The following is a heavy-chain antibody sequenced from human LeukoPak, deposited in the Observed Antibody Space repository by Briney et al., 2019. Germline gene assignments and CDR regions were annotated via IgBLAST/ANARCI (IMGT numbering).Heavy chain of an antibody. Sequence: SETLSLTCAVYGGSFSGYYWSWIRQPPGKGLEWIGEINHSGSTNYNPSLKSRVTISVDTSKNQFSLKLSSVTAADTAVYYCARGGRVVPAAMLDYWGQGTLVTVSS. CDR3: ARGGRVVPAAMLDY. CDR2: INHSGST. D-gene: IGHD2-2*01. V-gene: IGHV4-34*01. J-gene: IGHJ4*02. CDR1: GGSFSGYY.